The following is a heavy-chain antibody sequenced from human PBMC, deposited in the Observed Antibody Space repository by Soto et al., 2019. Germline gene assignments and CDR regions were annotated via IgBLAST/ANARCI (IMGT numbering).Heavy chain of an antibody. Sequence: PSETLSLTCTVSGGSISSGGYYWSWIRQPPGKGLEWIGEINHSGSTNYNPSLKSRVTISGDTSKNQFSLKLSSVTAADTAVYYCARRRGITMVRGVYYFDYWGQGTLVTVSS. CDR1: GGSISSGGYY. V-gene: IGHV4-39*07. J-gene: IGHJ4*02. CDR2: INHSGST. D-gene: IGHD3-10*01. CDR3: ARRRGITMVRGVYYFDY.